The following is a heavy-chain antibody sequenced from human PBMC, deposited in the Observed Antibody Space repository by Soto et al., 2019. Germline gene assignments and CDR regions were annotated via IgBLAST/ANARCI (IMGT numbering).Heavy chain of an antibody. Sequence: QVQLVESGGGVVQPGKSLRLSCAASGFTFSSYAMHWARQAPGKGLEWVTVISIRGGDEYYAESVRGRFTISRDDSKNTLYLKMDSLRVEDTAVYYCARGTIVARQHLDYWGQGPLVTVSS. V-gene: IGHV3-30*03. CDR2: ISIRGGDE. CDR1: GFTFSSYA. D-gene: IGHD6-6*01. J-gene: IGHJ4*02. CDR3: ARGTIVARQHLDY.